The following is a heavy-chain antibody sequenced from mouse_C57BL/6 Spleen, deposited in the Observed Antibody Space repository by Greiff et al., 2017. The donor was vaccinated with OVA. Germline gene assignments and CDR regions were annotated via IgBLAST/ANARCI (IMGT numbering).Heavy chain of an antibody. CDR3: ARGTTVVATDY. J-gene: IGHJ3*01. V-gene: IGHV3-6*01. Sequence: EVQLQESGPGLVKPSQSLSLTCSVTGYSITSGYYWNWIRQFPGNKLEWMGYISYDGSNNYNPSLKNRISITRDTSENQFFLKLNSVTTEDTATYYCARGTTVVATDYWGQGTLVTVSA. D-gene: IGHD1-1*01. CDR2: ISYDGSN. CDR1: GYSITSGYY.